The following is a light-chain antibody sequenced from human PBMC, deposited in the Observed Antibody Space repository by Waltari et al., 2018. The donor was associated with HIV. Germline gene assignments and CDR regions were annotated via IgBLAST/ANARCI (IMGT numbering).Light chain of an antibody. V-gene: IGLV1-40*01. CDR2: GNS. CDR1: SSNIGAGYD. Sequence: HSALTQPPSVSGAPGQRVTISCTGSSSNIGAGYDVHWYQQVPGTAPKLLIYGNSNRPSGVPDRFAGSKSGTSASLAVTGLQAEDEADYYCQSYDSSLSGGVFGGGTKLTVL. CDR3: QSYDSSLSGGV. J-gene: IGLJ3*02.